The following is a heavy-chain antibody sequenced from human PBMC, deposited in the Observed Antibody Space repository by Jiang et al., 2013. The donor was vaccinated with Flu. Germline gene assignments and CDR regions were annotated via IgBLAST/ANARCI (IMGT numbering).Heavy chain of an antibody. Sequence: VQLLESGGGLVQPGGPLRLSCAASGFTFSSYAMSWVRQAPGKGLEWVSAISGSGGSTYYADPVKGRFTISRDNSKNTLYLQMNSLRAEDTAVYYCAKDPNIVVVVAATGDDYWGQGTLVTVSS. D-gene: IGHD2-15*01. CDR2: ISGSGGST. J-gene: IGHJ4*02. CDR1: GFTFSSYA. CDR3: AKDPNIVVVVAATGDDY. V-gene: IGHV3-23*01.